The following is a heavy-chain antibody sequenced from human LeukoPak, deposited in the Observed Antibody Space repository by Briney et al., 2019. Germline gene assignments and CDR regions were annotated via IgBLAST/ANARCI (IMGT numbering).Heavy chain of an antibody. CDR2: INPNSGGT. CDR1: GYTFTGYY. Sequence: GASVKVSCKASGYTFTGYYMHWVRQAPGQGLEWMGWINPNSGGTNYAQKFQGRVTMTRDTSISTAYMELSSLRSEDTAVYYCARGILPYYYYYMDVWGKGTTVTISS. V-gene: IGHV1-2*02. CDR3: ARGILPYYYYYMDV. J-gene: IGHJ6*03.